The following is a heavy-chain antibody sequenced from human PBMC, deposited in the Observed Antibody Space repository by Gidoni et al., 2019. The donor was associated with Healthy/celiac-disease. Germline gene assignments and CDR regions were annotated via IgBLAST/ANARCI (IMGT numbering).Heavy chain of an antibody. CDR2: INPNSGGT. Sequence: QVQLVQSGAEVKKPGASVNVSCTASGYTFTGSYMHWVRQAPGQGLEWMGWINPNSGGTNYAQKFQGRVTMTRDTSISTAYMELSRLRSDDTAVYYCARFETTVTTLYYYGMDVWGQGTTVTVSS. V-gene: IGHV1-2*02. CDR1: GYTFTGSY. D-gene: IGHD4-4*01. CDR3: ARFETTVTTLYYYGMDV. J-gene: IGHJ6*02.